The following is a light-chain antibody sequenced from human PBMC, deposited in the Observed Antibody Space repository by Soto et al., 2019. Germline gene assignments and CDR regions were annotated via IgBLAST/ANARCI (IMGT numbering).Light chain of an antibody. CDR3: SSYAGGNEEV. J-gene: IGLJ2*01. CDR2: EVS. CDR1: SSDVGGYNY. Sequence: QSALTQPPSASGSPGQSVTISCTGTSSDVGGYNYVSWYQQHPGKAPKLMIYEVSKRPSGVPDRFSGSKSGNTASLTVSGLQAEDEADYYCSSYAGGNEEVFGGGTKLTVL. V-gene: IGLV2-8*01.